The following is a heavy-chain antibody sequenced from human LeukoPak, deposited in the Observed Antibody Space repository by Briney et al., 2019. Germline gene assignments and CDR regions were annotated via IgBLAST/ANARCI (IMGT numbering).Heavy chain of an antibody. Sequence: ASVKVSCKASGYTFISYGISWVRQAPGQGLEWMGWISAYNGNTNYAQKLQGRVTMTTDTSTSTAYMELRSLRSDDTALYYCARGLGGSGSYFLTFDYWGQGTLVTVSS. CDR2: ISAYNGNT. J-gene: IGHJ4*02. CDR1: GYTFISYG. CDR3: ARGLGGSGSYFLTFDY. D-gene: IGHD1-26*01. V-gene: IGHV1-18*01.